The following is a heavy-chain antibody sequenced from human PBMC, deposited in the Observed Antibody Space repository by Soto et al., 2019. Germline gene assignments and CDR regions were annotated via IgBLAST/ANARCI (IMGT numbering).Heavy chain of an antibody. CDR1: GFTFSSYW. D-gene: IGHD3-16*01. J-gene: IGHJ6*03. CDR3: AREYDLPYYYYYYMDV. Sequence: PGGSLRLSCAASGFTFSSYWMSWVRQAPGKGLEWVANIKQDGSEKYYVDSVKGRFTISRDNAKNSLYPQMNGLRAEDTAVYYCAREYDLPYYYYYYMDVWGKGTTVTVSS. V-gene: IGHV3-7*01. CDR2: IKQDGSEK.